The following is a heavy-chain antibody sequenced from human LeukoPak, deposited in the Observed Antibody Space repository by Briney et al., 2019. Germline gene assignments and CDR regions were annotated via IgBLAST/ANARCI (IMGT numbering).Heavy chain of an antibody. Sequence: PGGSLRLSCAASGFTFSSYEMNWVRQAPGKGLEWVSYISSSGSTIYYADSVKGRFTISRDNAKNSPYLQMNSLRAEDTAVYYCARDRTMIVANYYYYGMDVWGQGTTVTVSS. CDR2: ISSSGSTI. CDR3: ARDRTMIVANYYYYGMDV. V-gene: IGHV3-48*03. D-gene: IGHD3-22*01. CDR1: GFTFSSYE. J-gene: IGHJ6*02.